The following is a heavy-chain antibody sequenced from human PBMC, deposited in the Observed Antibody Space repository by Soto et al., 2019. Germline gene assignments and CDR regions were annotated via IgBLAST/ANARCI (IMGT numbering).Heavy chain of an antibody. V-gene: IGHV1-3*01. D-gene: IGHD3-9*01. CDR1: GYTFPRYA. CDR2: INPANGTT. J-gene: IGHJ4*02. Sequence: QVQLVQSGAEVKKPGASVKVSCKTSGYTFPRYALHWVRQAPGQRLEWMGWINPANGTTKYSQKSQGRVTFTRDTSASTAYMELSSLISEDTAVYYCARRGALTSYFFGYYFDYWGQGTLVTVSS. CDR3: ARRGALTSYFFGYYFDY.